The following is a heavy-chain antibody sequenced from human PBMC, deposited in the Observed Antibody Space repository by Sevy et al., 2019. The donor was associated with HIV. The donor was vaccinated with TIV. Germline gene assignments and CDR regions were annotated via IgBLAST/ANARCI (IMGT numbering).Heavy chain of an antibody. V-gene: IGHV3-53*01. J-gene: IGHJ6*02. CDR2: IYSGDST. D-gene: IGHD2-2*01. Sequence: GGSLRLSCAASGFTVSDNYMSWVRQAPGKGLEWVSVIYSGDSTYYADSVEGRFTISRDNSKNTLYLQMNSLRAEDTAVYYCAKTINSGGGVVPAANYCYYGMDVWGQGTTVTVSS. CDR1: GFTVSDNY. CDR3: AKTINSGGGVVPAANYCYYGMDV.